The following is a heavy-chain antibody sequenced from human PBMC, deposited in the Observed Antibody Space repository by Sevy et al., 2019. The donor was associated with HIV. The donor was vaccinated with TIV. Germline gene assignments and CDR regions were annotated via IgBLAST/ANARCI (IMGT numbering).Heavy chain of an antibody. V-gene: IGHV3-33*01. D-gene: IGHD5-18*01. J-gene: IGHJ4*02. CDR2: IWYDGSNK. CDR1: AFTFSSYG. Sequence: GGSLRLSCAASAFTFSSYGMHWVRQAPGKGLEWVAVIWYDGSNKYYADSVKCRFTISRDNSKNTLYLQMNSLRAEDTAVYYCARDGDTAVGYYFDYWGQGTLVTVSS. CDR3: ARDGDTAVGYYFDY.